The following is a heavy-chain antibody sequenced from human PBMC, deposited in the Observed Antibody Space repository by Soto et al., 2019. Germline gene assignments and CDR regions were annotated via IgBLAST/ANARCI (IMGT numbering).Heavy chain of an antibody. D-gene: IGHD3-16*01. V-gene: IGHV1-18*01. Sequence: QVQLVQSGAEVRKPGASVKVSCKASGYTFTTYGISWVRQAPGQGLEWMGWISGYNGHTKYAQEFQGRVTMTTDTSTSPVYMDLRSLRSDDTAVYYCAREGEMPYYYYGLDVWGQGTTVTVSS. CDR3: AREGEMPYYYYGLDV. CDR2: ISGYNGHT. J-gene: IGHJ6*02. CDR1: GYTFTTYG.